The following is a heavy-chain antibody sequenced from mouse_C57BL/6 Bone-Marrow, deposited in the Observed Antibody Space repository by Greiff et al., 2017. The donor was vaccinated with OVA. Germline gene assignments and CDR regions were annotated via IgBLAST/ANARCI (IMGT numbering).Heavy chain of an antibody. CDR2: INPNNGGT. CDR1: GYTFTDYN. CDR3: ARRQLRLPWFAY. Sequence: VQLQQSGPELVKPGASVKIPCKASGYTFTDYNMDWVKQSHGKSLEWIGDINPNNGGTIYNQKFKGKATLTVDKSSSTAYMELRSLTSEYTAVYYCARRQLRLPWFAYWGQGTLVTVSA. D-gene: IGHD3-2*02. J-gene: IGHJ3*01. V-gene: IGHV1-18*01.